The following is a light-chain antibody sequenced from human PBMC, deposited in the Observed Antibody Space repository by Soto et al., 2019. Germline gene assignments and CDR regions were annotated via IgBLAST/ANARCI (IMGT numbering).Light chain of an antibody. CDR1: QSVSSSY. V-gene: IGKV3-15*01. Sequence: EIVVTQSPATLSVSPGERATLSFRASQSVSSSYLAWYQQKPGQAPSLLIYGASTRATGTPARFSGSGSGTEFTLTISSLQSEDFAVYYCQQYIRWPLTFGGGTKVDIK. J-gene: IGKJ4*01. CDR2: GAS. CDR3: QQYIRWPLT.